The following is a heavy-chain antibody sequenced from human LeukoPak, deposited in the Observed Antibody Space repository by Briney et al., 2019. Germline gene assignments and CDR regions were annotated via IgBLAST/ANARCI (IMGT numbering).Heavy chain of an antibody. J-gene: IGHJ4*02. V-gene: IGHV3-23*01. CDR2: ISGSGGST. D-gene: IGHD2-2*01. CDR1: GFTFSSYA. Sequence: GGSLRLSCAASGFTFSSYAMSWVRQAPGKGLEWVSAISGSGGSTYYADSVKGRFTISRDNSNNTLYLQMNSLRAEDTAVYYCVGPSTNHPLRGFDYWGQGTLVTVSS. CDR3: VGPSTNHPLRGFDY.